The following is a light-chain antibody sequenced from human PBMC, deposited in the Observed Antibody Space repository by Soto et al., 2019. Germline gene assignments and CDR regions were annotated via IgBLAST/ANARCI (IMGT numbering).Light chain of an antibody. CDR1: QTITNS. Sequence: DIQMTQSPSSLSASVGDRVTITCRASQTITNSLNWYQQRPGKAPNLLIYGASSLQTGVPSRFSGSGSGTDFTLTISSLQPEDFATYYSQQGYSTPVLGTFGQGTRLEIK. J-gene: IGKJ5*01. CDR3: QQGYSTPVLGT. CDR2: GAS. V-gene: IGKV1-39*01.